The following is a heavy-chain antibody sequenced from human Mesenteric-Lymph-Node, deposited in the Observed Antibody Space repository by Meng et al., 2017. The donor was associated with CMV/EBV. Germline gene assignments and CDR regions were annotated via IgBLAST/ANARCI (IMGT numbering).Heavy chain of an antibody. CDR2: ISANGGET. CDR1: RFTFSKQV. D-gene: IGHD6-13*01. J-gene: IGHJ4*02. Sequence: ASRFTFSKQVTNWVRQAPGKGLEWVSGISANGGETCYADSVKGRFTISRDNSENTLYLQMNSLRADDTAIYYCAKRSQGSSWSHFDYWGQGTLVTVSS. CDR3: AKRSQGSSWSHFDY. V-gene: IGHV3-23*01.